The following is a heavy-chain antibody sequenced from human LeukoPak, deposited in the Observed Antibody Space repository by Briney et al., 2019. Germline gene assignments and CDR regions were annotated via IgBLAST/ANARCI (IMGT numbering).Heavy chain of an antibody. J-gene: IGHJ5*02. V-gene: IGHV4-31*11. CDR3: ARSATPDT. CDR2: IYNSEST. Sequence: SESLSLTRVVSGASFKTGDSYWNWIRQHPGKGLEWIGYIYNSESTYYNPSLKSRVTISVHPSKHHFSLRLTSLTAADSAAYYCARSATPDTSGQGNLVTVSS. CDR1: GASFKTGDSY.